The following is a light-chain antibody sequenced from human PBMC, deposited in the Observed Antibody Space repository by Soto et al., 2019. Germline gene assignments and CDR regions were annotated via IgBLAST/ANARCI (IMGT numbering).Light chain of an antibody. Sequence: QSALTQPASVSGSPGQSITISCTGTSSDVGGYNYVSWYQQHPGKAPKRMIYDVSNRPSGVSNRFSGSKSGNTASLTISGLQAEDEADYYCSSYRSRSTLLYVFGTGTKVTVL. V-gene: IGLV2-14*01. CDR2: DVS. CDR3: SSYRSRSTLLYV. CDR1: SSDVGGYNY. J-gene: IGLJ1*01.